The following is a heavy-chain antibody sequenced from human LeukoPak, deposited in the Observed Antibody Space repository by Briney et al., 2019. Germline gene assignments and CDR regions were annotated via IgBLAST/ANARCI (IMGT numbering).Heavy chain of an antibody. D-gene: IGHD1-7*01. CDR3: AKDRGNYEGLYDY. Sequence: GGSLRLSCAASGFTFSSYSMNWVRQAPGKGLEWVSSISSSSSYIYYADSVKGRFTISRDNSKNTLYLHMNSLRAEDTAVYYCAKDRGNYEGLYDYWGQGTLVTVSS. CDR1: GFTFSSYS. V-gene: IGHV3-21*04. J-gene: IGHJ4*02. CDR2: ISSSSSYI.